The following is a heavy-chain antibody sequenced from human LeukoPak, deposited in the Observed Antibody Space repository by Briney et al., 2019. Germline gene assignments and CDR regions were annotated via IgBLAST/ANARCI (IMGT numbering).Heavy chain of an antibody. D-gene: IGHD4-17*01. CDR2: IYYSGST. Sequence: SETLSLTCTVSGGSISSYYWSWIRQPPGKGLEWIGYIYYSGSTNYNPSLKSRVTISVDTSKNQFSLKLSSVTAADTAVCYCARGVDYGDYFDYWGQGTLVTVSS. CDR3: ARGVDYGDYFDY. V-gene: IGHV4-59*01. CDR1: GGSISSYY. J-gene: IGHJ4*02.